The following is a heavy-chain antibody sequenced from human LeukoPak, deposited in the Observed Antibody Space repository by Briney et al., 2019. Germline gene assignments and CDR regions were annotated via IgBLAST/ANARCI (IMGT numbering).Heavy chain of an antibody. D-gene: IGHD1-26*01. J-gene: IGHJ2*01. Sequence: GGSLRLSCAASGFTFSSYAMNWVRQAPGKGLEWVSGISGSGGSTEYADSVKGRFTISRDSSKNTLFLHMNSLRVEDTAIYYCAKDRTVGASYWYFDLWGRGTLVTVSS. CDR2: ISGSGGST. CDR3: AKDRTVGASYWYFDL. CDR1: GFTFSSYA. V-gene: IGHV3-23*01.